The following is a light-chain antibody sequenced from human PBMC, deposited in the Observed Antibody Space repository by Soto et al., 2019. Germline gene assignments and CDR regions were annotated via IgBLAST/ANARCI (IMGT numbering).Light chain of an antibody. CDR3: QQHNNWPFT. J-gene: IGKJ2*01. CDR2: GAS. Sequence: EIVMTQSPATLSVSPGERATLSCRASQSVSSNLAWYQQRPGQAPRLLIYGASTRATGIPARLSGSGSGTEFTLTISSLQSEDFAVYYCQQHNNWPFTFSQGTKLEIK. CDR1: QSVSSN. V-gene: IGKV3-15*01.